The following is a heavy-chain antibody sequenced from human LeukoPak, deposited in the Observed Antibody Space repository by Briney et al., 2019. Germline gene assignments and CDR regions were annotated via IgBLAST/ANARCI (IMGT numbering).Heavy chain of an antibody. Sequence: ASVKVSCKASVYTFTGYYMHWVRQAPGQGLEWMGWINPNSGGTNYAQKFQGRVTMTRDTSISTAYMELSRLRSDDTAVYYCARESFLLWFGELFDYWGQGTLVTVSS. CDR1: VYTFTGYY. J-gene: IGHJ4*02. V-gene: IGHV1-2*02. CDR2: INPNSGGT. CDR3: ARESFLLWFGELFDY. D-gene: IGHD3-10*01.